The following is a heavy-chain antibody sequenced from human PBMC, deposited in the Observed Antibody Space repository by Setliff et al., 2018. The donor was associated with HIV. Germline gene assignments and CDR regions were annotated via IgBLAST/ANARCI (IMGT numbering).Heavy chain of an antibody. CDR2: VYSGGSST. J-gene: IGHJ4*02. CDR3: AKDPPLSYSSGWYYFDY. Sequence: GGSLRLSCAASGFTFSICAMHWVRQAPGKGLEWVSIVYSGGSSTYYADSVKGRFTISRDDSKKTLYLQMNSLRVEDTAIYYCAKDPPLSYSSGWYYFDYWGQGTLVTVSS. V-gene: IGHV3-23*03. CDR1: GFTFSICA. D-gene: IGHD6-19*01.